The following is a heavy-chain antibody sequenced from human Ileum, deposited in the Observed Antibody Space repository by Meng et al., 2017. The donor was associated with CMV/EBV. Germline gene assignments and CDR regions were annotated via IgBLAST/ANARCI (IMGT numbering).Heavy chain of an antibody. Sequence: SGKASGSTFTGYSIPWVRQAPGQGLEWMGWINPTSGVTNYAQKFQGRVTVTRDTSISTAYMELSSLRSDDTAVYYCARTLKQLGIYWGQGTLVTVSS. D-gene: IGHD1-1*01. CDR3: ARTLKQLGIY. CDR2: INPTSGVT. CDR1: GSTFTGYS. V-gene: IGHV1-2*02. J-gene: IGHJ4*02.